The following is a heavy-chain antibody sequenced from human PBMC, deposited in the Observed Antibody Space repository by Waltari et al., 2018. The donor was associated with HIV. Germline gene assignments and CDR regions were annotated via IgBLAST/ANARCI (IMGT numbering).Heavy chain of an antibody. V-gene: IGHV1-3*01. Sequence: QVQLVQSGAEVKKPGASVKVSCKASGSTFTSYAMHWVRQAPGQRLEGMGWINAGNGNAKYSQKFQGRVTITRDTSASTAYMELSSLRSEDTAVYYCARDLIVSGWYWYVDLWGRGTLVTVSS. CDR1: GSTFTSYA. CDR2: INAGNGNA. CDR3: ARDLIVSGWYWYVDL. J-gene: IGHJ2*01. D-gene: IGHD6-19*01.